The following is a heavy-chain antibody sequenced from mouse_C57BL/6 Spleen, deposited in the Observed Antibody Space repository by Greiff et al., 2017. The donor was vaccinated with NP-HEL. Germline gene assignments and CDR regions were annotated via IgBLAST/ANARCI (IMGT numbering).Heavy chain of an antibody. D-gene: IGHD4-1*01. CDR1: GYSFTDYN. J-gene: IGHJ2*01. CDR2: INPNYGTT. Sequence: VHVKQSGPELVKPGASVKISCKASGYSFTDYNMNWVKQSNGKSLEWIGVINPNYGTTSYNQKFKGKATLTVDQSSSTAYMQLNSLTSEDSAVYYCARERANLYYFDYWGQGTTLTVSS. V-gene: IGHV1-39*01. CDR3: ARERANLYYFDY.